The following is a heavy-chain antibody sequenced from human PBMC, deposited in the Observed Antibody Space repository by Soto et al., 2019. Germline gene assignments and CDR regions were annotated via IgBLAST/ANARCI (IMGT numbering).Heavy chain of an antibody. J-gene: IGHJ3*02. CDR1: GYTFTSYG. CDR2: ISAYNGST. Sequence: ASVKVSCKASGYTFTSYGISWVRQAPGQGLEWMGWISAYNGSTNYAQKFQGWVTMTTDTSTSTAYMELSRLRSDDTAVYYCARDSSGWSNAFDIWGQGTMVTVSS. V-gene: IGHV1-18*01. CDR3: ARDSSGWSNAFDI. D-gene: IGHD6-19*01.